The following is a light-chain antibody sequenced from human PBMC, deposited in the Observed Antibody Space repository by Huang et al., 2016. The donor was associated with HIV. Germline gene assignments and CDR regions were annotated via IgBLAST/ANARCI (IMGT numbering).Light chain of an antibody. CDR1: QGISIY. V-gene: IGKV1-9*01. J-gene: IGKJ4*01. CDR2: GAS. CDR3: QQLNSYLGLT. Sequence: IQLTQSPSSLSASVGDRVTITCRARQGISIYLTWYQQKPGKAHKRLIYGASALQSGVPSSCSGSGSGTDVTLTISSLQPEDFATYDCQQLNSYLGLTVGGGTEVEIK.